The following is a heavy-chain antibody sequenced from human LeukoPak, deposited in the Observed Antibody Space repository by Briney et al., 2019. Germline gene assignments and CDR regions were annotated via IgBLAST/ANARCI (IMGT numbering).Heavy chain of an antibody. Sequence: GASVTVSCKVSGYTLTELSMHWVRQAPGKGLEWMGGFDPEDGETIYAQKFQGRVTMTEDTSTDTAYMELSSLRSEDTAVYYCATGIAAAAVRRWFDPWGQRTLVTVSS. D-gene: IGHD6-13*01. J-gene: IGHJ5*02. CDR1: GYTLTELS. CDR3: ATGIAAAAVRRWFDP. CDR2: FDPEDGET. V-gene: IGHV1-24*01.